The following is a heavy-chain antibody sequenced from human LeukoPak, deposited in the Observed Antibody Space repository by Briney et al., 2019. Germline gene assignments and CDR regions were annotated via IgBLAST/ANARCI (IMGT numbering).Heavy chain of an antibody. J-gene: IGHJ6*03. Sequence: ASVKVSCKASGYTFTGYYMHWVRQAPGQGLEWMGWINPNSGGTNYAQKFQGRVTMTRDTSISTAYMELSRLRSDDTAVYYCARPGSSLGARPSYYYYYMDVWGKGTTVTVSS. CDR3: ARPGSSLGARPSYYYYYMDV. D-gene: IGHD6-6*01. CDR1: GYTFTGYY. V-gene: IGHV1-2*02. CDR2: INPNSGGT.